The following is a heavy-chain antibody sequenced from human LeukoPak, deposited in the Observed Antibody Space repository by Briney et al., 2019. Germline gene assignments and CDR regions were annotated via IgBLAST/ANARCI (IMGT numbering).Heavy chain of an antibody. V-gene: IGHV1-18*01. CDR1: GYTFTSYG. CDR2: ISPYNGNT. D-gene: IGHD5-24*01. CDR3: AREMATIVNQFDY. Sequence: VASVKVSCKASGYTFTSYGISWVRQAPGQGLEWMGWISPYNGNTDYARKLQGRVTMTTDTSTSTAYMELRSLRSDDTAVYYCAREMATIVNQFDYWGQGTLVTVSS. J-gene: IGHJ4*02.